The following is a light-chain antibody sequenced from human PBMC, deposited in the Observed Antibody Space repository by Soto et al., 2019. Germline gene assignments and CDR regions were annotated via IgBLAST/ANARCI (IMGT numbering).Light chain of an antibody. CDR3: QQHYSLPPT. CDR2: SAS. V-gene: IGKV1-39*01. Sequence: DVQMTQSPSSLSASVGDRVTIPCRASQSISAFLSWYQQKPGKDPDLLLYSASSLQSRVPSRLSGNGSGTDFTLTISRLHPEDLATYYCQQHYSLPPTFGPGTKIEI. CDR1: QSISAF. J-gene: IGKJ1*01.